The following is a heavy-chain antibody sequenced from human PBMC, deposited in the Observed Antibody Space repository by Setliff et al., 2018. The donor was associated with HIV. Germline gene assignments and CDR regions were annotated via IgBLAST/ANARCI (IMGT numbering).Heavy chain of an antibody. CDR2: INPNSGGT. V-gene: IGHV1-2*02. D-gene: IGHD4-17*01. CDR3: ARDGGPYGDYGGGAFDI. Sequence: ASVKVSCKASGYTFTGYYMHWVRQAPGQGLEWMGWINPNSGGTNYAQKFQGRVTMTRDTSISTAYMELSRRRSDDTAVYYCARDGGPYGDYGGGAFDIWGQGTRGTVSS. J-gene: IGHJ3*02. CDR1: GYTFTGYY.